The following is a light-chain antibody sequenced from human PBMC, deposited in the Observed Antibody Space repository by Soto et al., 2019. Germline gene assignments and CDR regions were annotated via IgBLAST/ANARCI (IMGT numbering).Light chain of an antibody. Sequence: EMVMTQSPATLSVSPGERATLSCRASQSVSSNLAWYQQKPGQAPRLLIYGASTRATGIPARFSGSGSGTEFTLTISSLQSEDFAVYYCQQYNNWRRTFGQGTKVEIK. CDR2: GAS. V-gene: IGKV3-15*01. CDR3: QQYNNWRRT. J-gene: IGKJ1*01. CDR1: QSVSSN.